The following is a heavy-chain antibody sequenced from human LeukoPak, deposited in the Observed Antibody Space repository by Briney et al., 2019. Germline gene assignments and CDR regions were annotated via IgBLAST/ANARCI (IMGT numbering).Heavy chain of an antibody. V-gene: IGHV3-33*01. CDR1: GFTFSSYG. Sequence: QPGGSLRLSCAASGFTFSSYGMHWVRQAPGKGLEWVAVIWYDGSNKYYADSVKGRFTISRDNPKNTLYLQMNSLRAEDTAVYYCAGENSGSRYAFDIWGQGTMVTVSS. D-gene: IGHD1-26*01. CDR3: AGENSGSRYAFDI. J-gene: IGHJ3*02. CDR2: IWYDGSNK.